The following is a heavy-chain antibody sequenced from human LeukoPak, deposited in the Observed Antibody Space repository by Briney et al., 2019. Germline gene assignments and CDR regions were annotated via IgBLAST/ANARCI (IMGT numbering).Heavy chain of an antibody. CDR3: ARGRQDIVVVPAAFGFDP. CDR2: IXYSGST. V-gene: IGHV4-59*01. D-gene: IGHD2-2*01. J-gene: IGHJ5*02. Sequence: GGSISSYXXSWIRQPPGKGLEXXGYIXYSGSTNYNPSLKSRVTISVETSKKKFSLKLSSVTAADTAVYYCARGRQDIVVVPAAFGFDPWGQGTLVTVSS. CDR1: GGSISSYX.